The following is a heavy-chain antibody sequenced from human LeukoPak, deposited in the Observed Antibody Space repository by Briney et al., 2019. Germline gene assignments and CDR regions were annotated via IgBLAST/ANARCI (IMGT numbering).Heavy chain of an antibody. Sequence: SETLSLTCAVSGGSISTYYWSWIRQPPGKGLEWIGYIYYSGSTNYKPSLKSRVSISVDTAKNQFSLKLSSVTAADTAVSYCARQRGSYGGYDHDAFNIWGQGTMVTVSS. CDR3: ARQRGSYGGYDHDAFNI. V-gene: IGHV4-59*08. J-gene: IGHJ3*02. CDR1: GGSISTYY. CDR2: IYYSGST. D-gene: IGHD5-12*01.